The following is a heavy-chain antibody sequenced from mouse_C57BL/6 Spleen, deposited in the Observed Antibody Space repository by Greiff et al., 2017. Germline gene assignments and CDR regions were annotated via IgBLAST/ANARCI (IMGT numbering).Heavy chain of an antibody. CDR2: ISSGSSTI. CDR1: GFTFSDYG. V-gene: IGHV5-17*01. D-gene: IGHD2-2*01. Sequence: EVQLQQSGGGLVKPGGSLKLSCAASGFTFSDYGMHWVRQAPEKGLAWVAYISSGSSTIYYADTVKGRFTISRDNAKNTLFLQMTSLRSEDTAMYYCARRLWLRDDMDYWGQGTSVTVSS. CDR3: ARRLWLRDDMDY. J-gene: IGHJ4*01.